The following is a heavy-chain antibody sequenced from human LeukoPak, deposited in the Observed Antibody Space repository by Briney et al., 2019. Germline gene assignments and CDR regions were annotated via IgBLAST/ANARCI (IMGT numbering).Heavy chain of an antibody. D-gene: IGHD3-22*01. CDR3: ARDPPSKYFYDRSGYFSGPDAFDI. V-gene: IGHV1-69*06. J-gene: IGHJ3*02. Sequence: SVKVSCKASGGNFSSYAISWVRQAPGQGLEWMGGIIPIFGTANYGQKFQGRVTITADKSTSTAYMELSSLRSEDTAMYYCARDPPSKYFYDRSGYFSGPDAFDIWGQGTMVTVSS. CDR1: GGNFSSYA. CDR2: IIPIFGTA.